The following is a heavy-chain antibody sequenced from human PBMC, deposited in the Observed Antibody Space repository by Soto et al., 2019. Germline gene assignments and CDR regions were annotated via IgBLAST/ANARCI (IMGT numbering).Heavy chain of an antibody. Sequence: GGSLRLSCAASGFTFSNYAMSWVRQAPGKGLEWVSAISASGGSTYYADSVKGRFTISRDNSVDTLFLQMTSLRVEDTDVYYWAKVGQWAKVKPSLDWFDPWGQGTLVTVSS. CDR2: ISASGGST. V-gene: IGHV3-23*01. J-gene: IGHJ5*02. D-gene: IGHD2-8*01. CDR1: GFTFSNYA. CDR3: AKVGQWAKVKPSLDWFDP.